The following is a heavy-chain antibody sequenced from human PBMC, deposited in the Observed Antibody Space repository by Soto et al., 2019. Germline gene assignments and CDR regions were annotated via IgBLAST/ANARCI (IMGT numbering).Heavy chain of an antibody. CDR3: ALRYDYVWGSYLREDAFDI. Sequence: SETLSLTCTVSGGSISSSSYYWGWIRQPPGKELEWIGSIYYSGSTYYNPSLKSRVTISVDTSKNQFSLKLSSVTAADTAVYYCALRYDYVWGSYLREDAFDIWGQGTMVTVSS. J-gene: IGHJ3*02. CDR2: IYYSGST. V-gene: IGHV4-39*01. D-gene: IGHD3-16*02. CDR1: GGSISSSSYY.